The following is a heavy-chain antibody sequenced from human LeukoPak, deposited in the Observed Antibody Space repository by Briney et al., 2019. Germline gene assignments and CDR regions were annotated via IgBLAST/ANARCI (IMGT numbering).Heavy chain of an antibody. CDR1: GYTFTSYY. J-gene: IGHJ4*02. CDR3: ARDVLHYSNYVGY. V-gene: IGHV1-2*02. D-gene: IGHD4-11*01. Sequence: GASVKVSCKASGYTFTSYYMHWVRQAPGQGLEWMGWINPNSGGTNYAQKFQGRVTMTRDTSISTAYMELSRLRSDDTAVYYCARDVLHYSNYVGYWGQGTLVTVSS. CDR2: INPNSGGT.